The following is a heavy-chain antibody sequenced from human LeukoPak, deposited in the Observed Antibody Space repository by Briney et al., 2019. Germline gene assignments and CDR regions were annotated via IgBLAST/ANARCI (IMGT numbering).Heavy chain of an antibody. CDR1: GYTFTSYG. CDR3: ARDRNILRFLEWLPAPIDY. Sequence: GASVKVSCKASGYTFTSYGISWVRQAPGQGLEWMGWISAYNGNTNYAQKLQGRVTMTTDTSTSTAYMELRSLRSDDTAVYYCARDRNILRFLEWLPAPIDYWGQGTLVTVSS. J-gene: IGHJ4*02. V-gene: IGHV1-18*01. D-gene: IGHD3-3*01. CDR2: ISAYNGNT.